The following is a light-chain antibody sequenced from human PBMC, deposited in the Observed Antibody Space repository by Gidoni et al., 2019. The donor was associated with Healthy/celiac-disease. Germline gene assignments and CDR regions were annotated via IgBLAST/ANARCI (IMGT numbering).Light chain of an antibody. Sequence: SPGQSITFSCTGTSSDVGSYNYVSWYQQHPGKAPKLMIYDVSNRPSGVSNRFSGSKSGNTASLTISGLLAEDEADYYCSSYTSSSTLLFGGGTKLTVL. CDR3: SSYTSSSTLL. V-gene: IGLV2-14*03. CDR1: SSDVGSYNY. CDR2: DVS. J-gene: IGLJ3*02.